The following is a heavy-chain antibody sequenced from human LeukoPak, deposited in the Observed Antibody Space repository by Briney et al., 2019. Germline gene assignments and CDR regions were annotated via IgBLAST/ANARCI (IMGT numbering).Heavy chain of an antibody. V-gene: IGHV3-21*01. CDR3: ARDGSGYDDAFDI. D-gene: IGHD3-10*01. J-gene: IGHJ3*02. CDR2: ISSSSSYI. Sequence: GGSLRLSCAASGFTFDDYGMSWVRQAPGKGLEWVSSISSSSSYIYYADSVKGRFTISRDNARNSLYLQMNSLRAEDTAVYYCARDGSGYDDAFDIWGQGTMVTVSS. CDR1: GFTFDDYG.